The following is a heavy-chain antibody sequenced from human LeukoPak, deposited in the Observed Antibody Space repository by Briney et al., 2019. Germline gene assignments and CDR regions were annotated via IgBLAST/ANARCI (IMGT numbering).Heavy chain of an antibody. D-gene: IGHD1-26*01. J-gene: IGHJ4*02. V-gene: IGHV3-23*01. CDR3: AKVSATAVGATHLYYFDY. CDR1: GFTFSSYA. CDR2: ISGSGGST. Sequence: GGSLRLSCAASGFTFSSYAMSWVRQAPGKGLEWVSAISGSGGSTYYADSVKGRFTISRDNSKNTLYLQMNSLRAEDTAVYYCAKVSATAVGATHLYYFDYWGQGTLVTVSS.